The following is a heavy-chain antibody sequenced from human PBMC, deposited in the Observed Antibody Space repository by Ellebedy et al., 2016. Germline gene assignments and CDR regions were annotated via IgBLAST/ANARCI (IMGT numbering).Heavy chain of an antibody. CDR2: IKPNSGDT. J-gene: IGHJ4*02. D-gene: IGHD2-8*01. V-gene: IGHV1-2*02. Sequence: ASVKVSXXASGYTFIGYYIHWARQAPGQGLEWMGWIKPNSGDTKYAQKFQGKVTLTRDTSISTAYMQLSRLTSDDTAVYYCARGSGYCTDETCSHFDYWGQGTLVTVSS. CDR1: GYTFIGYY. CDR3: ARGSGYCTDETCSHFDY.